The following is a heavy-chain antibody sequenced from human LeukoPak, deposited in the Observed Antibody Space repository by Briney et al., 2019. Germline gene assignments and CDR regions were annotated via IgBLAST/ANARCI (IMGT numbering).Heavy chain of an antibody. Sequence: GGSLRLSCAVSGYTFSDHYMSWMRHAPGKGLEWVSYISGSSRDIYSADSVRGRFPISRNNAKNSLYLQMKSLSAEDTAVYYCARELRGATNAFDIWGQAAMVTVSS. CDR2: ISGSSRDI. CDR3: ARELRGATNAFDI. V-gene: IGHV3-11*01. D-gene: IGHD1-26*01. J-gene: IGHJ3*02. CDR1: GYTFSDHY.